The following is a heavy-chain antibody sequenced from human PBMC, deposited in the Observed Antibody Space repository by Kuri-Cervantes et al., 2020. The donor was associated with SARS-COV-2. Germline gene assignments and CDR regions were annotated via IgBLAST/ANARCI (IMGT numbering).Heavy chain of an antibody. CDR1: GYSISSGYY. CDR3: ARHLITIFGVVIGLNWFDP. CDR2: IYHSGST. Sequence: SETLSLTCTVSGYSISSGYYWGWIWQPPGKGLEWIGSIYHSGSTYYNPSLKSRVTISVDTSKNQFSLKLSSVTAADTAVYYCARHLITIFGVVIGLNWFDPWGQGTLVTVSS. J-gene: IGHJ5*02. V-gene: IGHV4-38-2*02. D-gene: IGHD3-3*01.